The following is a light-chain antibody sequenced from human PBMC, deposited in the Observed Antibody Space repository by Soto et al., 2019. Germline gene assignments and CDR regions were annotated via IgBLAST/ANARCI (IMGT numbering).Light chain of an antibody. J-gene: IGLJ1*01. CDR3: FSFTTDWTHV. CDR1: SSDVGVYNY. V-gene: IGLV2-14*01. Sequence: QSVLTQPASVSGSPGQSITISCTGTSSDVGVYNYVSWFQQHPGKAPTLIISEVSNRPSGVSNRFSGSKSGNAASLTISGLQADDEADYFCFSFTTDWTHVFGTGTKVTVL. CDR2: EVS.